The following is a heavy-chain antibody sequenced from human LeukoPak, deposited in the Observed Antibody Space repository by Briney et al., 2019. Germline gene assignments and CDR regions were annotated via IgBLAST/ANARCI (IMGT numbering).Heavy chain of an antibody. Sequence: GGSLRLSCAASGFTFSTYWISWVRQAPGKGLEWVANIKQDGSEKHYVDSVKGRFTISRDNAENSLYLQMSSLRAEDTAVYYCARDHLTVGGTRSSDIWGQGTMVTVSS. J-gene: IGHJ3*02. CDR2: IKQDGSEK. CDR3: ARDHLTVGGTRSSDI. D-gene: IGHD4-23*01. V-gene: IGHV3-7*03. CDR1: GFTFSTYW.